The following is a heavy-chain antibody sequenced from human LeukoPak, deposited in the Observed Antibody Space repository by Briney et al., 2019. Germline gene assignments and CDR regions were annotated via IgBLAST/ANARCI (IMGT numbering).Heavy chain of an antibody. CDR2: IKEDGTVK. V-gene: IGHV3-7*05. CDR3: ARGSGWFDP. Sequence: GGSLRLSCAASGLTFSNSWMSCVRQAPGKGLEWVANIKEDGTVKYYVDSVRGRFTISRDNAKNSLYLQMNSLRVEDRAVYYCARGSGWFDPWGQGTLVTVFS. D-gene: IGHD1-26*01. J-gene: IGHJ5*02. CDR1: GLTFSNSW.